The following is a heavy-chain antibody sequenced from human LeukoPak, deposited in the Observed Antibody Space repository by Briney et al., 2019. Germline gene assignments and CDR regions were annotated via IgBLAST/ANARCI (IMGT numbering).Heavy chain of an antibody. CDR1: GFTFDDYA. V-gene: IGHV3-9*01. Sequence: GGSLRLSCAASGFTFDDYAMHWVRQAPGKGLEWVSGISWNSGSIGYADSVKGRFTISRDNAKNSLYLQMNSLRAEDTALYYCAKATGVAGYYGMDVWGQGTTVTVSS. D-gene: IGHD2-15*01. CDR3: AKATGVAGYYGMDV. J-gene: IGHJ6*02. CDR2: ISWNSGSI.